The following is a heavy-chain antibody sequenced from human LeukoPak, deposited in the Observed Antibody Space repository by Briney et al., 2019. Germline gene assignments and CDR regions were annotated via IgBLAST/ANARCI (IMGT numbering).Heavy chain of an antibody. CDR2: ISGSGGST. CDR3: AKGPNTYYYDSSGLIDY. D-gene: IGHD3-22*01. V-gene: IGHV3-23*01. CDR1: GFTFSSYA. J-gene: IGHJ4*02. Sequence: PGGSLRLSCAASGFTFSSYAMSWVRQAPGKGLEWVSAISGSGGSTYYADSVKGRFTISRDNSKNTLYLQMNSLRAEDTAVYYCAKGPNTYYYDSSGLIDYWGQGTLVTVSS.